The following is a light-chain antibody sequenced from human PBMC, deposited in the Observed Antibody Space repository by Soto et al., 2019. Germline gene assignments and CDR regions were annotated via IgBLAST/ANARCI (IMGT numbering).Light chain of an antibody. V-gene: IGLV2-8*01. CDR3: SSFASSNTWV. J-gene: IGLJ3*02. CDR1: SSDVGAYNY. CDR2: EVT. Sequence: QSALTQPPSASGSPGQSVTISCTGTSSDVGAYNYVSWYQQHAGKAPKLVIYEVTKRPSGVPDRFSGSKSANTASLTVSGLQAEDEADYYCSSFASSNTWVFGGGTQVTVL.